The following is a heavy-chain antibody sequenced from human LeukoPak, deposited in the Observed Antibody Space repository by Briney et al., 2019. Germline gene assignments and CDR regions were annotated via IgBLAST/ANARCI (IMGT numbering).Heavy chain of an antibody. CDR1: GFTFSSYW. D-gene: IGHD4-17*01. Sequence: GGSLRLSCAASGFTFSSYWMHWVRQAPGKGLVWVSRTNSDGSSTSYADSVKGRFTISRDNAKNTLYLQMNSLRAEDTAVYYCARGNDYGDYEGDAFDIWGQGTMVTVSS. J-gene: IGHJ3*02. CDR2: TNSDGSST. CDR3: ARGNDYGDYEGDAFDI. V-gene: IGHV3-74*01.